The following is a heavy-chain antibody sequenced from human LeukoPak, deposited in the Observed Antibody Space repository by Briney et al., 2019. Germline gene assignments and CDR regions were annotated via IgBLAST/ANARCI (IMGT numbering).Heavy chain of an antibody. CDR2: ISSSSSYI. CDR3: ATYRQVLIPFDS. J-gene: IGHJ4*02. CDR1: GFTFSSYE. D-gene: IGHD2-8*02. Sequence: PGWSLRLSCAASGFTFSSYEMNWLRPAPGRGLEWVSSISSSSSYIYYQDSLKGRITISRDNANNSLVLQRNSRSDEDTALYYCATYRQVLIPFDSWGQGTPVTVSS. V-gene: IGHV3-21*04.